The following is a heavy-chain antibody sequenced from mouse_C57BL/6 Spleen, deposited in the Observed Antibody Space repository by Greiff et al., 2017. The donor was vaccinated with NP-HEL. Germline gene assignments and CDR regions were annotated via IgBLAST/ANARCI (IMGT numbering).Heavy chain of an antibody. CDR2: IDPETGGT. CDR3: TRRGWLLRDAMDY. J-gene: IGHJ4*01. CDR1: GYTFTDYE. D-gene: IGHD2-3*01. V-gene: IGHV1-15*01. Sequence: QVQLQQSGAELVRPGASVTLSCKASGYTFTDYEMHWVKQTPVHGLEWIGAIDPETGGTAYNQKFKGKAILTADKSSSPAYMELRSLTSEDSAVYYCTRRGWLLRDAMDYWGQGTSVTVSS.